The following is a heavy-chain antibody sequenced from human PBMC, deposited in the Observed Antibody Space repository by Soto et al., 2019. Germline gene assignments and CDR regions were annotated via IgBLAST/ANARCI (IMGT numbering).Heavy chain of an antibody. CDR3: ARVIATAGGRRYFDL. CDR2: ISSSSSYT. CDR1: GFTFSDYY. J-gene: IGHJ2*01. V-gene: IGHV3-11*05. Sequence: QVQLVESGGGLVKPGGSLRLSCAASGFTFSDYYMSWIRQAPGKGLEWVTYISSSSSYTNYADSVKGRFTISRDNAKNSLYLQMNSLGAGDTAVYYCARVIATAGGRRYFDLWGRGTLVPVSS. D-gene: IGHD6-13*01.